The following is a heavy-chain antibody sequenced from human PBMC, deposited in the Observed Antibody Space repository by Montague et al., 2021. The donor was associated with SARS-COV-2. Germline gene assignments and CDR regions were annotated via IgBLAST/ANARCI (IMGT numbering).Heavy chain of an antibody. CDR3: ARGGQMALLDSPIDY. D-gene: IGHD5-24*01. V-gene: IGHV4-59*01. Sequence: SETLSLTCTVAGGSISSYYWSWIRQPPGKGLEWIGYIYYSGSTNYNPSLTSRVTISVDTSKNQFSLKLSSVTAADTAVYYCARGGQMALLDSPIDYWGQGTLVTVSS. CDR2: IYYSGST. CDR1: GGSISSYY. J-gene: IGHJ4*02.